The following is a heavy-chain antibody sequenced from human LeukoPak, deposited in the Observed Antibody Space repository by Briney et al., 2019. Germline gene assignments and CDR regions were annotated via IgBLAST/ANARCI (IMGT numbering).Heavy chain of an antibody. J-gene: IGHJ3*01. CDR1: GFTFSNYG. Sequence: GGSLRLSCAASGFTFSNYGMHWVRQAPGKGLVWVSRINNDGSSTSNADSVKGRFTFSRDNAKNTLYLQMNSLKAEDTAVYYCARESPSGSDAFDFWGQGTMVTVSS. V-gene: IGHV3-74*01. CDR3: ARESPSGSDAFDF. D-gene: IGHD3-22*01. CDR2: INNDGSST.